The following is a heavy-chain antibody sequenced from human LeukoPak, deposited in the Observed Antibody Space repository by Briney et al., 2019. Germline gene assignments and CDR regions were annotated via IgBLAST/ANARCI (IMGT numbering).Heavy chain of an antibody. Sequence: GGSLRLSCAASGVTFSNAWMSWVRQAPGKGLEWVGRIKSKTDGGTTDYAAPVKGRFTISRDDSKNTLYLQMNSLKTEDTAVYYCTTATSTMIAPYFDYWGQGTLVTVSS. CDR3: TTATSTMIAPYFDY. D-gene: IGHD3-22*01. V-gene: IGHV3-15*01. CDR2: IKSKTDGGTT. CDR1: GVTFSNAW. J-gene: IGHJ4*02.